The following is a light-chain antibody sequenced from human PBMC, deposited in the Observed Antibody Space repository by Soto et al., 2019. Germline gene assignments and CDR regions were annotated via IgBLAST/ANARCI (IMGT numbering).Light chain of an antibody. CDR1: QSISRY. V-gene: IGKV3-20*01. J-gene: IGKJ1*01. Sequence: EIVLTQSPATLSLSPGERTTLSCRASQSISRYLAWHQQKPGQAPRLLIDGASSRATGVPDRFSGTGSGTDFTLTISRLEPEDFAVYYCQQYGGSPRTFGQGTKV. CDR2: GAS. CDR3: QQYGGSPRT.